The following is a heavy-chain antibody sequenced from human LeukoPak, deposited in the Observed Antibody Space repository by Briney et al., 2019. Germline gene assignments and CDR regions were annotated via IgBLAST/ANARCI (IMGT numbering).Heavy chain of an antibody. Sequence: GRSLRLSCAASGFTFSSYGMHWVRQAPGKGLEWVAVISYDGSNKCYADSVKGRFTISRDNSKNTLYLQMNSLRAEDTAVYYCAKALSGRYYWGQGTLVTVSS. CDR1: GFTFSSYG. CDR3: AKALSGRYY. CDR2: ISYDGSNK. D-gene: IGHD1-26*01. V-gene: IGHV3-30*18. J-gene: IGHJ4*02.